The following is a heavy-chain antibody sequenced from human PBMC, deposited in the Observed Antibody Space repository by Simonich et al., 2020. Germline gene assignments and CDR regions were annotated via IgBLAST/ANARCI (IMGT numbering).Heavy chain of an antibody. CDR1: GSTFSSYS. D-gene: IGHD6-13*01. CDR3: ARDAAGDY. Sequence: EVQLVESGGGLVKTGGSLRLSCSAYGSTFSSYSMNWDRQAPEKWLEWGPSISRSSSYIYYADAVKGRFTISRDNAKNSLYLQMNSLRAEDTAVYYCARDAAGDYWGQGTLVTVSS. V-gene: IGHV3-21*01. J-gene: IGHJ4*02. CDR2: ISRSSSYI.